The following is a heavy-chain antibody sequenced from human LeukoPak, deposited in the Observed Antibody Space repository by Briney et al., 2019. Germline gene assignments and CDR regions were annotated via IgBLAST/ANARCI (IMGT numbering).Heavy chain of an antibody. D-gene: IGHD3-3*01. V-gene: IGHV3-23*01. CDR1: GFTFSSYA. J-gene: IGHJ4*02. CDR2: ISGSGGST. CDR3: AKDHYDFWSGRRVGYFDY. Sequence: GVLRLSCAASGFTFSSYAMSWVRQAPGKGLEWVSAISGSGGSTYYADSVKGRFTISRDNSKNTLYLQVNSLRAEDTAVYYCAKDHYDFWSGRRVGYFDYWGQGTLVTVSS.